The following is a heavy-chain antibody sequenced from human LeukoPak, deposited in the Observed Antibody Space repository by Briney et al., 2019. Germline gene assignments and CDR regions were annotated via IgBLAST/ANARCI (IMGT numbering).Heavy chain of an antibody. V-gene: IGHV4-39*07. CDR2: IYYSGST. CDR1: GGSISSSSYY. CDR3: ARSWTIYDPMDV. J-gene: IGHJ6*03. D-gene: IGHD5/OR15-5a*01. Sequence: PSETLSLTCTVSGGSISSSSYYWGWIRQPPGKGLEWIGNIYYSGSTYYNPSLKSRFTISVDTSKNQFSLKLSSVTAADTAVYYCARSWTIYDPMDVWGKGTTVTVSS.